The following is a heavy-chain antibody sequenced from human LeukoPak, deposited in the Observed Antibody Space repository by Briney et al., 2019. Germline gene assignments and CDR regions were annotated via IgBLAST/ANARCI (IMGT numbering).Heavy chain of an antibody. V-gene: IGHV3-23*05. J-gene: IGHJ4*02. D-gene: IGHD6-19*01. Sequence: GGSLRLSCAASGFTFGNFAMSWVRQAPEKGLEWVSSIDGSGNNAFYADSVQGRFTISRDNSKDTLSLQMSSLRAEDTAIYYCARLVVKQWLVRAYYFAYWGQRTLVTVSS. CDR1: GFTFGNFA. CDR3: ARLVVKQWLVRAYYFAY. CDR2: IDGSGNNA.